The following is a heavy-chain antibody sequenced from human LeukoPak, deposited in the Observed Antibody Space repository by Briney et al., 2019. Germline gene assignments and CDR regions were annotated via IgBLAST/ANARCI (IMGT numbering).Heavy chain of an antibody. CDR1: GFTFSSYG. Sequence: GGSLRLSCAASGFTFSSYGMSWVRQAPGKGLEWVAVISYDGSNKYYADSVKGRFTISRDNSKNTLYLQMNSLRAEDTAVYYCAKEDGSGFNWFDPWGQGTLVTVSS. CDR3: AKEDGSGFNWFDP. J-gene: IGHJ5*02. CDR2: ISYDGSNK. V-gene: IGHV3-30*18. D-gene: IGHD3-22*01.